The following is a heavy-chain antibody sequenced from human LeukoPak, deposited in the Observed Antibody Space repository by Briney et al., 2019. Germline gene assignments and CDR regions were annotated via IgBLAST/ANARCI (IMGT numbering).Heavy chain of an antibody. D-gene: IGHD3-22*01. CDR2: ISYDGSNK. J-gene: IGHJ4*02. V-gene: IGHV3-30*04. Sequence: PGGSLRLSCAASGFTFSSYAMHWVRQAPGKGLEWVAVISYDGSNKYYADSVKGRFTISRDNSKNTLYLQMNSLRAEDTAVYYCAKDTYYYDSSGNVTKENFDYWGQGTLVTVSS. CDR3: AKDTYYYDSSGNVTKENFDY. CDR1: GFTFSSYA.